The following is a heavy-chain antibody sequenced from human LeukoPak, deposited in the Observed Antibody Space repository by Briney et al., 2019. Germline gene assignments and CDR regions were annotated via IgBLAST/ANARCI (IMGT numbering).Heavy chain of an antibody. Sequence: SETLSLTCAVSGGSISSGGYYWSCIRPPPRTSLEWIGSIYHSGSTYYNPSLKSRVTISVDTSKNQFSLKLSSVTAADTAVYYCARARDSSGYIDYWGQGTLVTVSS. CDR2: IYHSGST. V-gene: IGHV4-30-2*03. J-gene: IGHJ4*02. D-gene: IGHD3-22*01. CDR3: ARARDSSGYIDY. CDR1: GGSISSGGYY.